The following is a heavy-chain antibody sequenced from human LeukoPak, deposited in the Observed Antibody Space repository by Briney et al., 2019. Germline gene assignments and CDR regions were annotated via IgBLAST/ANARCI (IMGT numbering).Heavy chain of an antibody. Sequence: GESLKISCKGSGYRFTDYSIGWVRQMPGKGLEWMGIISPDDSDTRYSPSFQGQVTISADESISTAFLQWSSLKASDTAMYYCARYRGDYVSLPSPFDYWGQGTLVTVSS. D-gene: IGHD4-17*01. CDR3: ARYRGDYVSLPSPFDY. J-gene: IGHJ4*02. CDR2: ISPDDSDT. V-gene: IGHV5-51*01. CDR1: GYRFTDYS.